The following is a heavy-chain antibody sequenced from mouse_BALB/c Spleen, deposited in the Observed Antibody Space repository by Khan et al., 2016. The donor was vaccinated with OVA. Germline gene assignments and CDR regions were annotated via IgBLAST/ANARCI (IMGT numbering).Heavy chain of an antibody. J-gene: IGHJ4*01. CDR3: ASDGSRYNYAMDY. V-gene: IGHV3-2*02. Sequence: EVQLVESGPGLVKPSQSLSLTCTVTGYSITSDYAWNWIRQFPGNQLEWMGYISYSGSTNYNPALKSRISITRDTSKNQFFLQLNSVTTEDTAKYCCASDGSRYNYAMDYWGQGTSVTVSS. D-gene: IGHD2-3*01. CDR1: GYSITSDYA. CDR2: ISYSGST.